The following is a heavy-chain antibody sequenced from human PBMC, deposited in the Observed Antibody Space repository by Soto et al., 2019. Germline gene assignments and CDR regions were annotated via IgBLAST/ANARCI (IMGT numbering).Heavy chain of an antibody. Sequence: EVQLVESGGGLVQPGGSLKLSCAASGFTFSGSAMHWVRQASGKWLEWVGRIRSKANSYATAYAASVKGRFTISRDDSKNTAYLQMNSLKTEDTAVYYCTRPEQLGASWGQGTLVTVSS. CDR3: TRPEQLGAS. V-gene: IGHV3-73*02. J-gene: IGHJ5*02. CDR1: GFTFSGSA. D-gene: IGHD6-13*01. CDR2: IRSKANSYAT.